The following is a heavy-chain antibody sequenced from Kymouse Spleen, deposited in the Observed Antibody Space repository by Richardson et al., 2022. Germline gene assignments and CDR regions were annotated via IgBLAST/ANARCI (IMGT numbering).Heavy chain of an antibody. CDR3: ARDRDPAAALYSGSSNWFDP. V-gene: IGHV3-33*01. Sequence: QVQLVESGGGVVQPGRSLRLSCAASGFTFSSYGMHWVRQAPGKGLEWVAVIWYDGSNKYYADSVKGRFTISRDNSKNTLYLQMNSLRAEDTAVYYCARDRDPAAALYSGSSNWFDPWGQGTLVTVSS. CDR2: IWYDGSNK. D-gene: IGHD1-26*01. J-gene: IGHJ5*02. CDR1: GFTFSSYG.